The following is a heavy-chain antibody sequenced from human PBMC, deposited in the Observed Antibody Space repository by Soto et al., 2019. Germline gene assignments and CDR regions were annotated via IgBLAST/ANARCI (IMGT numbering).Heavy chain of an antibody. Sequence: GASVKVSCKASGGTFSSYAISWVRQAPGQGLEWMGGIIPIFGTANYAQKFQGRVTITADESTSTAYMELSSLRSEDTAVYYCARDVTRIHRELLLYYGMEVWGQGTKVTVSS. D-gene: IGHD3-22*01. CDR2: IIPIFGTA. J-gene: IGHJ6*02. CDR1: GGTFSSYA. CDR3: ARDVTRIHRELLLYYGMEV. V-gene: IGHV1-69*13.